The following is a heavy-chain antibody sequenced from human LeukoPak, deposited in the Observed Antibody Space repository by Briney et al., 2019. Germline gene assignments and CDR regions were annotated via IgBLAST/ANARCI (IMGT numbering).Heavy chain of an antibody. CDR3: AKDPYSGSYFDY. V-gene: IGHV3-23*01. CDR1: GFTFSSYA. Sequence: GGSLRLSCAASGFTFSSYAMSWVRQAPGKGLEWVSAMSGSGGSTYYADSVKGRFTISRDNSNNTLYLQMNSLRAEDTAVYYCAKDPYSGSYFDYWGQGTLVTVSS. J-gene: IGHJ4*02. D-gene: IGHD1-26*01. CDR2: MSGSGGST.